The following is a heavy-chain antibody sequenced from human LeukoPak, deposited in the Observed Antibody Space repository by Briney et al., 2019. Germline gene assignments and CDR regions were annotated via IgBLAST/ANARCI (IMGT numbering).Heavy chain of an antibody. CDR3: ARGHSSGSPDPFDY. J-gene: IGHJ4*02. V-gene: IGHV3-53*01. CDR1: GFSFSNSW. CDR2: IYSGGAT. Sequence: HPGGSLRLSCAASGFSFSNSWMHWVRQAPGKGLEWVSVIYSGGATHYADSVKGRFTISRDNSKNTLYLQMNSLRAEDTAIYYCARGHSSGSPDPFDYWGQGTLVTVSS. D-gene: IGHD3-22*01.